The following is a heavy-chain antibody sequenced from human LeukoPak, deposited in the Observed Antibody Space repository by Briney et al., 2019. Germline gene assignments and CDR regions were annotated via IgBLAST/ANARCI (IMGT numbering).Heavy chain of an antibody. D-gene: IGHD2-15*01. Sequence: ASVKVSCKASGYTFTNYGINWVRQAPGQGLEWMGWISPYNGNTNYAQKLQGRVAMTTDTSTSTAYMELRSLRSEDTAVYYCARDRGIVVVVAAYDAFDIWGQGTMVTVSS. CDR2: ISPYNGNT. CDR3: ARDRGIVVVVAAYDAFDI. CDR1: GYTFTNYG. J-gene: IGHJ3*02. V-gene: IGHV1-18*01.